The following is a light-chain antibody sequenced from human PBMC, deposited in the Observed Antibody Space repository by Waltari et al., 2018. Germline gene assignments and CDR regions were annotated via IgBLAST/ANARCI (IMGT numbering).Light chain of an antibody. Sequence: QTVVTQEPSLTVSPGGTVTLTCASSTGAVTSGFYPSWFQQKPGQPPMALIYSTNNKHSGTPARFSGSLLGGKAALTLSGVQVEDEAEYYCLLYYGGAQVFGGGTKLTVL. CDR2: STN. J-gene: IGLJ3*02. CDR3: LLYYGGAQV. CDR1: TGAVTSGFY. V-gene: IGLV7-43*01.